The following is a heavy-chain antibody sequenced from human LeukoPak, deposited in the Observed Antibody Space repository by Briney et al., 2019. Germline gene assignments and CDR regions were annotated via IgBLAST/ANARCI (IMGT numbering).Heavy chain of an antibody. CDR3: ARLTPAQGWYVSY. CDR2: IFYSGST. J-gene: IGHJ4*02. Sequence: SETLSLTCTVSGGSISSGGYYCSWIRQHPGKGLEWIGYIFYSGSTYYNPSLNSRVTISVDTSKNQFSLKLSSVTAADTAVYYCARLTPAQGWYVSYWGQGTLVTVSS. CDR1: GGSISSGGYY. D-gene: IGHD6-19*01. V-gene: IGHV4-31*03.